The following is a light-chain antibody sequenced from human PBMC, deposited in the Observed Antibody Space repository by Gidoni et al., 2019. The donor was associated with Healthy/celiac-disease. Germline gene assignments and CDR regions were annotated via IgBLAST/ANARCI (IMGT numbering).Light chain of an antibody. Sequence: DIVLTQSPGTLSLSPGERATLSCSASQRVSSSYLAWYQQKPGQAPRLLIYGASSRATGIPDRFSGSGSGTDFTLTISRLGPEDFAVYYCQQYGSSPSLTFGGGTKVEIK. CDR3: QQYGSSPSLT. CDR1: QRVSSSY. V-gene: IGKV3-20*01. CDR2: GAS. J-gene: IGKJ4*01.